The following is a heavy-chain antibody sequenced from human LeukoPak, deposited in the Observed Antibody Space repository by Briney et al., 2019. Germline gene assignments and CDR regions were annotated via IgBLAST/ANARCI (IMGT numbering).Heavy chain of an antibody. V-gene: IGHV4-34*01. CDR3: ARLTAAGYYYYYMDV. J-gene: IGHJ6*03. CDR1: GGSISSYY. D-gene: IGHD6-13*01. Sequence: SETLSLTCTVSGGSISSYYRSWIRQPPGKGLEWIGEINHSGSTNYNPSLKSRVTISVDTSKNQFSLKLSSVTAADTAVYYCARLTAAGYYYYYMDVWGKGTTVTVSS. CDR2: INHSGST.